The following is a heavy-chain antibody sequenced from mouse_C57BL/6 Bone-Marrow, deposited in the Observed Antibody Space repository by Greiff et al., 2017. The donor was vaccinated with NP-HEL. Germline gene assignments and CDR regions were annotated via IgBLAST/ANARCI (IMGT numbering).Heavy chain of an antibody. Sequence: EVQLVESGGGLVKPGGSLKLSCAASGFTFSDYGMHWVRQAPEKGLEWVAYISSGSSTIYYADTVKGRFTISRDNAKNTLFLQMTSLRSEDTAMYYCATSTTVVATGYFDVWGTGTTVTVSS. V-gene: IGHV5-17*01. CDR3: ATSTTVVATGYFDV. J-gene: IGHJ1*03. D-gene: IGHD1-1*01. CDR1: GFTFSDYG. CDR2: ISSGSSTI.